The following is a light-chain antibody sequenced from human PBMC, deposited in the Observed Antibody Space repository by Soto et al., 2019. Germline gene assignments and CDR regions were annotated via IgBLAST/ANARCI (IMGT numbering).Light chain of an antibody. J-gene: IGLJ2*01. V-gene: IGLV2-8*01. CDR3: SSYAGSNIYVV. Sequence: QSLLTQPPSASGSPGQSVTISCTGTGSDVGGYNYVSWYQHHPGKAPKLMLYEVSTRPSGVPDRFSGSKSGSTASLTVSGLQAEDEADYYCSSYAGSNIYVVFGGGTQLTVL. CDR2: EVS. CDR1: GSDVGGYNY.